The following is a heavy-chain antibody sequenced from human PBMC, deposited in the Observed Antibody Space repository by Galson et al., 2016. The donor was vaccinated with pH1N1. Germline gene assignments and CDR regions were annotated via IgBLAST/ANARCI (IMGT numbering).Heavy chain of an antibody. CDR3: ARGSYYYENTYDY. J-gene: IGHJ4*02. CDR1: EGKFSSYA. Sequence: SVKVSCKASEGKFSSYAFTWVRQAPGQGLEWMGGITGMFGTANYAQKFQGRVTITTDELTSTAYLESRSLKSDDTAVYYCARGSYYYENTYDYWGQGTLVTVSS. V-gene: IGHV1-69*05. CDR2: ITGMFGTA. D-gene: IGHD3-22*01.